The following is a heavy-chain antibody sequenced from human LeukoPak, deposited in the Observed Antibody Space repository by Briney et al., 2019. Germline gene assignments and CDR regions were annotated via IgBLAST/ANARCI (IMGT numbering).Heavy chain of an antibody. Sequence: GGSLRLSCAASGFTFSSYWMSWLRQAPGKGLEWLSYISGSSSTIYYADSVKGRFTISRDNAKSSLYLQMNSLRDEDTAVYYCARDMGGPAATDAFDIWGQGTMVTVSS. CDR1: GFTFSSYW. CDR2: ISGSSSTI. CDR3: ARDMGGPAATDAFDI. V-gene: IGHV3-48*02. D-gene: IGHD3-16*01. J-gene: IGHJ3*02.